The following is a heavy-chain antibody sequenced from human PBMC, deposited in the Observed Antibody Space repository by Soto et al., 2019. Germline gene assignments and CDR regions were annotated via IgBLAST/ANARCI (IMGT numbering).Heavy chain of an antibody. CDR2: IKKETDGGTT. Sequence: EVQLVESGGDLVKPGGSLRLSCAGSGFTFNNAWMSWVRQAPGKGLEWVGRIKKETDGGTTDYAASVKGRFSISRDDSKNTAFLQMNILSTDDTAVYYCTTVFLWSYYFNNWGPRTLVTV. CDR1: GFTFNNAW. J-gene: IGHJ4*02. CDR3: TTVFLWSYYFNN. D-gene: IGHD2-8*02. V-gene: IGHV3-15*01.